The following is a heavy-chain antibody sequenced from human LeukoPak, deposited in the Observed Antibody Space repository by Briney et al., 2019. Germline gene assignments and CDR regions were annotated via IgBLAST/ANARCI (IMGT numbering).Heavy chain of an antibody. CDR3: AKDQYYDSSGYYVNYFDY. V-gene: IGHV3-30*18. J-gene: IGHJ4*02. D-gene: IGHD3-22*01. CDR1: GFTFSSYG. CDR2: ISYDGSNK. Sequence: PGGSLRLSCAASGFTFSSYGMHWVRQAPGKGLEWEAVISYDGSNKYYADSVKGRFTISRDNSKNTLYLQMNSLRAGDTAVYYCAKDQYYDSSGYYVNYFDYWGQGTLVTVSS.